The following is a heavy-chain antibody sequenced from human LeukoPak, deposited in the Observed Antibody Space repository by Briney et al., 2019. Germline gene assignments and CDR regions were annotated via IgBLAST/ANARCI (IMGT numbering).Heavy chain of an antibody. V-gene: IGHV3-21*01. Sequence: GGSLRLSCAASGFTFSSYSMNWVRQAPGKGLDWVSSISSSSSYIYYADSVKGRLTISRDNAKNSLYLQMNSLRAEDTAVYYCASSGWAAAGRFDYWGQGTLVTVSS. CDR3: ASSGWAAAGRFDY. CDR1: GFTFSSYS. J-gene: IGHJ4*02. CDR2: ISSSSSYI. D-gene: IGHD6-13*01.